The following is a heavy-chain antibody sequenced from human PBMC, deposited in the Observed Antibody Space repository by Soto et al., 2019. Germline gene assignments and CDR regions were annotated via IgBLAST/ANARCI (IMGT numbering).Heavy chain of an antibody. CDR2: ISAYNGDP. CDR1: EYTFSSYG. J-gene: IGHJ4*02. D-gene: IGHD2-8*01. CDR3: ARSGAYCTSIACLLVYF. V-gene: IGHV1-18*01. Sequence: QAQLLQSGAEVKKPGASVKVSCRASEYTFSSYGYAWVRQVPGQGLVWMGWISAYNGDPNDAQKFHEGVILTTDTSTTAAYMELRNLVSDEAAVYYGARSGAYCTSIACLLVYFWGLGTLVTVSS.